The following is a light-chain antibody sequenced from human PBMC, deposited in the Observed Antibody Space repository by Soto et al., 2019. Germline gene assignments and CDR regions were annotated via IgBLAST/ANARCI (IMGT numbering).Light chain of an antibody. CDR1: QSVSRF. J-gene: IGKJ2*01. Sequence: EIVLTQSPATLSLSPGERATLSCRASQSVSRFLAWYQHKPGQAPRLLIYDTFNRATGIPARFSGSGSGTDFTLTINSLEPEDFALYYCQQRNTWPPTFGQGTRLEI. V-gene: IGKV3-11*01. CDR3: QQRNTWPPT. CDR2: DTF.